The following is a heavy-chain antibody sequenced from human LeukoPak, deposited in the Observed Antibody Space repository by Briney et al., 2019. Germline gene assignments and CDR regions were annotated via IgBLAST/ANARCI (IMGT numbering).Heavy chain of an antibody. Sequence: PSETLSLTCTVSSGSISSGDDYWSWIRQPPGKGLEWIGYIYYSGSTYYNPSLKSRVTISVDTSKNQFSLKLSSVTAADTAVYYSARKVDTAMVTGIGAFNVWGQGTMVTVSS. J-gene: IGHJ3*01. CDR3: ARKVDTAMVTGIGAFNV. CDR2: IYYSGST. D-gene: IGHD5-18*01. V-gene: IGHV4-30-4*08. CDR1: SGSISSGDDY.